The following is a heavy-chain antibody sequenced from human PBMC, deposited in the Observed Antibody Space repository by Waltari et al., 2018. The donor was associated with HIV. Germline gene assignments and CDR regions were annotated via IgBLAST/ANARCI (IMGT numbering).Heavy chain of an antibody. J-gene: IGHJ4*02. CDR2: ISSSSSTI. Sequence: EVQLVESGGGLVQPGGSLRLSCAASGFTFSSYSMNWVRQAPGKGLEWVSYISSSSSTIYYADSVKGRFTISRDNAKNSLYLQMNSLRAEDTAVYYCARGGRVVGARVTREDYWGQGTLVTVSS. D-gene: IGHD3-16*01. V-gene: IGHV3-48*01. CDR3: ARGGRVVGARVTREDY. CDR1: GFTFSSYS.